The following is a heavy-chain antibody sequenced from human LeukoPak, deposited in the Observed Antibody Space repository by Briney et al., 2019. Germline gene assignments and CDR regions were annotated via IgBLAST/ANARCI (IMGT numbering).Heavy chain of an antibody. CDR2: ICYSGST. V-gene: IGHV4-59*08. CDR1: GGSISSYY. J-gene: IGHJ4*02. Sequence: SETLSLTCTVSGGSISSYYWSWIRQPPGKGLEWIGYICYSGSTNYNPSLKSRVTISVDTSKNQFSLKLSSVTAADTAVYYCARHGKVGPFDYWGQGTLVTVSS. D-gene: IGHD1-26*01. CDR3: ARHGKVGPFDY.